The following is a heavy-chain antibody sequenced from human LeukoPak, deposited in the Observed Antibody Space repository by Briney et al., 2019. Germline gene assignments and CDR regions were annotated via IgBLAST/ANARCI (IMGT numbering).Heavy chain of an antibody. CDR2: ISAYNGNT. Sequence: ASVKVSCKASGYTFTSYGISWVRQAPGQGLEWMGWISAYNGNTNYAQKLQGRVTMTTDTSTSTAYMELRSLRSDDPAVYYCARVFGLHPGIDWFDPWGQGTLVTVSS. CDR1: GYTFTSYG. CDR3: ARVFGLHPGIDWFDP. J-gene: IGHJ5*02. V-gene: IGHV1-18*01. D-gene: IGHD3-10*01.